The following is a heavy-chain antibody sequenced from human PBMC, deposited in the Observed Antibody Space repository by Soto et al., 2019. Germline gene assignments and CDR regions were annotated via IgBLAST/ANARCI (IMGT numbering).Heavy chain of an antibody. CDR1: GGSISSGGYS. CDR2: IDWDDEK. J-gene: IGHJ4*02. V-gene: IGHV2-70*01. Sequence: TLSLTCAVSGGSISSGGYSWSWIRQPPGKALEWLALIDWDDEKYYSTSLKTRLTISKDTSKNQVVLTMTNMDPVDTATYNCARTTLTYYYDSSGYHFDYWGQGTLVTVSS. CDR3: ARTTLTYYYDSSGYHFDY. D-gene: IGHD3-22*01.